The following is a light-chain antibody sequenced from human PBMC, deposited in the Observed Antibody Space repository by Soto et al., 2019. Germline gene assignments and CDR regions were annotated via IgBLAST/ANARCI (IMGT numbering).Light chain of an antibody. CDR3: QQYNNWPRT. CDR2: GAS. J-gene: IGKJ1*01. Sequence: EIVMTQSPATLSVSPGERATLSCRASQSVSSNLAWYQQKPGQAPRLLIYGASTRATGIPARFSGSGSGTEFTLTISSLQYADFAVYYCQQYNNWPRTFDQGTKGEIK. V-gene: IGKV3-15*01. CDR1: QSVSSN.